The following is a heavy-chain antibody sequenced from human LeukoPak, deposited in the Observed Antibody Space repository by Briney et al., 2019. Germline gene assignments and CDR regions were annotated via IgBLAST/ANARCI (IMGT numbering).Heavy chain of an antibody. Sequence: PGGCLRLSCAASGFTFISYAMHWVRQAPGKRLEWVAVISYDGSNKYYADSVKGRFTISRDNSKNTLYLQMNSLRAEDTAVYYYARDGGRGFDYWGQGTLVTVSS. D-gene: IGHD1-26*01. CDR1: GFTFISYA. CDR2: ISYDGSNK. CDR3: ARDGGRGFDY. J-gene: IGHJ4*02. V-gene: IGHV3-30-3*01.